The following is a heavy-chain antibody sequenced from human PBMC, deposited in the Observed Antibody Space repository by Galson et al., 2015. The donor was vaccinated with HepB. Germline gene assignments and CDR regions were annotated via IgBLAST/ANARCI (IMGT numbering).Heavy chain of an antibody. Sequence: SVKVSCKASGGTFSSYTISWVRQAPGQGLEWMGRIIPILGIANYAQKFQGRVTITADKSTSTAYMELSSLRSEDTAVYYCARVGIICGGDCYLDYWGQGTLVTVSS. D-gene: IGHD2-21*02. V-gene: IGHV1-69*02. J-gene: IGHJ4*02. CDR1: GGTFSSYT. CDR2: IIPILGIA. CDR3: ARVGIICGGDCYLDY.